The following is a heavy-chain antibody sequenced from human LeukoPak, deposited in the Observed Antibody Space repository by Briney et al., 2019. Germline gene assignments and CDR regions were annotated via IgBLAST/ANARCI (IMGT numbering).Heavy chain of an antibody. CDR1: GFTFSSYG. D-gene: IGHD1-26*01. CDR2: IRYDGSNK. J-gene: IGHJ4*02. CDR3: ANDQSGTYYTFDY. V-gene: IGHV3-30*02. Sequence: GGSLRLSCAASGFTFSSYGMHWVRQAPGKGLEWVAFIRYDGSNKSYADSVKGRFTISRDNSKNTLYLQMNSLRAEDTAVYYCANDQSGTYYTFDYWGQGTLVTVSS.